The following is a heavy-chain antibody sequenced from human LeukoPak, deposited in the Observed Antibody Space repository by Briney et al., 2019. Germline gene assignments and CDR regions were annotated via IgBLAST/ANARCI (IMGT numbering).Heavy chain of an antibody. J-gene: IGHJ6*03. D-gene: IGHD6-6*01. CDR2: IHYSGST. V-gene: IGHV4-39*07. CDR3: ARESSSSRYFMDV. Sequence: SETLSLTCSVSRGSTSTSTSYWGWIRQPPGKGLEWIGSIHYSGSTYKNPSLKSRVTISMDTSKSQFSLKVTSLTAADSAVYYCARESSSSRYFMDVWGRGTTVTVSS. CDR1: RGSTSTSTSY.